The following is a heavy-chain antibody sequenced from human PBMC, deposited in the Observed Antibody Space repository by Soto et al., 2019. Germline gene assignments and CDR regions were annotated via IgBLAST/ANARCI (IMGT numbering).Heavy chain of an antibody. J-gene: IGHJ6*02. V-gene: IGHV1-69*12. CDR3: ARNGRTGTLYYSGMDV. CDR2: IIPIFGTA. Sequence: QVQLVQSGAEVKKPGSSVKVSCKASGGTFSSYAISWVRQAPGQGLEWMRGIIPIFGTANYAQKFQGRVTITADESTSTAYMELSSLRSEDTAVYYCARNGRTGTLYYSGMDVWGQGTTVTVSS. D-gene: IGHD1-1*01. CDR1: GGTFSSYA.